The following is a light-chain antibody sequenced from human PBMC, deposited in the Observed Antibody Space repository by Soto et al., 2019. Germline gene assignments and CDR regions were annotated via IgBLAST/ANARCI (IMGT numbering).Light chain of an antibody. CDR1: SSDVGGYNY. J-gene: IGLJ1*01. Sequence: QSVLTQPASVSGSPGQSITISRTGTSSDVGGYNYVSWYQQHPGKAPKLMIYDVSNRPSGVSNHFSGSKSGNTASLTISGLQAEDEADYYCSSYTSSSLHVFGTGTKVTVL. CDR3: SSYTSSSLHV. CDR2: DVS. V-gene: IGLV2-14*03.